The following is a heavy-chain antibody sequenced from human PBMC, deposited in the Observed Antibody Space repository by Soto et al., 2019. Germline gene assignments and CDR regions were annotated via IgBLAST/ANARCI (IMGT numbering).Heavy chain of an antibody. J-gene: IGHJ6*02. V-gene: IGHV3-30*18. CDR2: ISYDGGNK. CDR1: GFTFRSYG. Sequence: PGGSLRLSCAASGFTFRSYGMHWVRQAPGKGLEWVTVISYDGGNKYYADSVKGRFTISRDNSKNTLYLQMHSLRPEDTALYYCAKDGGAGNFYYYGADVWGQGTTVTVSS. CDR3: AKDGGAGNFYYYGADV. D-gene: IGHD3-16*01.